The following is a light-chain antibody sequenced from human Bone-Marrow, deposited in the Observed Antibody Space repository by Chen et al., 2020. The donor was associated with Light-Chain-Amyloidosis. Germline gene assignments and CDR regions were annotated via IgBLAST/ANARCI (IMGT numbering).Light chain of an antibody. CDR2: DTS. Sequence: EIVVTQSPATLSLSPGERATLSCRVSQSVGTYLGWYQQKPGQAPRLVISDTSNRATGIPARFSGRGYETDFTLTISGLEPEDFAVYYCHQRRRWPLTFGGGKKVE. V-gene: IGKV3-11*01. CDR1: QSVGTY. CDR3: HQRRRWPLT. J-gene: IGKJ4*01.